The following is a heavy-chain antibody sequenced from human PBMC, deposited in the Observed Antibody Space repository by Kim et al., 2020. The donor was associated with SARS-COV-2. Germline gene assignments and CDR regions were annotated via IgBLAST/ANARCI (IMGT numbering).Heavy chain of an antibody. J-gene: IGHJ4*02. Sequence: SETLSLTCTVSGGSISSGGYYWSWIRQHPGKGLEWIGYIYYSGSTYYNPSLKSRVTISVDTSKNQFSLKLSSVTAADTAVYYCARGQGLITMIVVVVGAFDCWGQGTLVTVSS. V-gene: IGHV4-31*03. CDR3: ARGQGLITMIVVVVGAFDC. D-gene: IGHD3-22*01. CDR2: IYYSGST. CDR1: GGSISSGGYY.